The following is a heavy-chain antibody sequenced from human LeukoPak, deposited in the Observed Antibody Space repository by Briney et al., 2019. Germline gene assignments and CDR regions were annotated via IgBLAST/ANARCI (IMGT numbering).Heavy chain of an antibody. D-gene: IGHD3-10*01. V-gene: IGHV3-30*02. J-gene: IGHJ4*02. CDR1: GFTFSSYG. CDR2: IRYDGSNK. Sequence: GGSLRLSCAASGFTFSSYGMHWVRQAPGKGLEWVAFIRYDGSNKYYADSVKGRFTISRDNSKNTLYLQMNSLRAEDTAVYYCAKDRGYYYGSGSYSDYWGQGTLVTGSS. CDR3: AKDRGYYYGSGSYSDY.